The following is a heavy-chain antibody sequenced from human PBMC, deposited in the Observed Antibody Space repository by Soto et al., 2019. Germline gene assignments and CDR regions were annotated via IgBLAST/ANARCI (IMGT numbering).Heavy chain of an antibody. D-gene: IGHD3-10*01. CDR1: GFSLSTNGVG. CDR3: AHRNIGGGAFDI. Sequence: QITLKESGPTLVKPTQTLTLICTFSGFSLSTNGVGVGWNRQPPGKALEWLAVIYWDDDKRYSPSLKTRLTITKDTSKNQVVLTMTNMDPVDTATYYCAHRNIGGGAFDIWGQGTMVTVSS. CDR2: IYWDDDK. J-gene: IGHJ3*02. V-gene: IGHV2-5*02.